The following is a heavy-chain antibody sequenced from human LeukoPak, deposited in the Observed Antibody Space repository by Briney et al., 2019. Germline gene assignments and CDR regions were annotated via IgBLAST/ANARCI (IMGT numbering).Heavy chain of an antibody. CDR3: TRSIVGANTFDY. J-gene: IGHJ4*02. CDR2: IRSKANSYAT. V-gene: IGHV3-73*01. D-gene: IGHD1-26*01. CDR1: GFTFSGSA. Sequence: PGGSLRLSCAASGFTFSGSAMHWVRQASGKGLEWVGRIRSKANSYATAYAASVKGRFTISRDDSKNTAYLQMNSLETEDTAVYYCTRSIVGANTFDYWGQGTLVTVSS.